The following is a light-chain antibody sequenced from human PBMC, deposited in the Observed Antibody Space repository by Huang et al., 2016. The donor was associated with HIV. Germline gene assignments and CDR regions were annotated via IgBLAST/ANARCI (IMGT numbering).Light chain of an antibody. Sequence: DIQMTQSPTYLSASVGDRVTITCRASQGIANYLAWYQQKPGKVPQLLIYASSTLQSGVPSRVSGSGSMTDFTLTISSLQPEDVATYYCQGYNSAPFTFGPGTKVDLK. CDR2: ASS. V-gene: IGKV1-27*01. CDR1: QGIANY. J-gene: IGKJ3*01. CDR3: QGYNSAPFT.